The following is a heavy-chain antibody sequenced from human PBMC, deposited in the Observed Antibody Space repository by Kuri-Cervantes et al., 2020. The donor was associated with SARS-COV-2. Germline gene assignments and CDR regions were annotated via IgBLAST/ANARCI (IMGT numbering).Heavy chain of an antibody. D-gene: IGHD6-13*01. CDR1: GGSLSYYY. Sequence: SQTLSLTCGVYGGSLSYYYWSWVRQPPGKGLEWIGEINHSGSTNYNPSLESRVTISGDTSKNQFSLKLSSVTAADTAVYYCARAELGLGWFFDLWGRGTLVTVSS. CDR2: INHSGST. V-gene: IGHV4-34*01. J-gene: IGHJ2*01. CDR3: ARAELGLGWFFDL.